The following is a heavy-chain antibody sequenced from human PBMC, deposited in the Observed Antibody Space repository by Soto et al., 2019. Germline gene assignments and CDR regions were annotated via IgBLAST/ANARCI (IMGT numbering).Heavy chain of an antibody. Sequence: QVQLQESGPGLVKPSETLSLTCSVSGGSISSYYWSWICQPPGKGLEWIGYIYYSGSTNYNPSLKSRVTISVDTSKNQFSLKLSSVTAADTAVYYCARRYGGNFDYWGQGTLVTVSS. CDR2: IYYSGST. J-gene: IGHJ4*02. V-gene: IGHV4-59*01. D-gene: IGHD3-16*01. CDR1: GGSISSYY. CDR3: ARRYGGNFDY.